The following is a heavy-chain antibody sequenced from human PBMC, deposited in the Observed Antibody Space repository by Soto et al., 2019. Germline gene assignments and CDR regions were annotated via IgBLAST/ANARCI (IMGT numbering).Heavy chain of an antibody. CDR3: ARTQGRGYSSGWYPFSFDI. J-gene: IGHJ3*02. Sequence: QVQLVESGGGLVKPGGSLRLSCAASGFTFSDYYMSWIRQAPGKGLEWVSYISSSSSYTNYADSVKGRFTISRDNAKNSLYLQMNSLRAEDTAVYYCARTQGRGYSSGWYPFSFDIWGQGTMVTVSS. CDR2: ISSSSSYT. V-gene: IGHV3-11*06. CDR1: GFTFSDYY. D-gene: IGHD6-19*01.